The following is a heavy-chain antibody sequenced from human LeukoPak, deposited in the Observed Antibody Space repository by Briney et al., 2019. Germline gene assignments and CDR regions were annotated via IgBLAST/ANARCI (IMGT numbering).Heavy chain of an antibody. CDR1: GFTFSSYS. V-gene: IGHV3-21*01. CDR3: ARGGTVIKALDF. J-gene: IGHJ4*02. CDR2: ISSSSYI. Sequence: PGGSLRLSCAASGFTFSSYSMNWVRQAPGKELDWVSSISSSSYIYYADSVKGRFTLSRDNAKNSLYLQMNSLRAEDTAVCYCARGGTVIKALDFWGQGILVAVSS. D-gene: IGHD2-21*01.